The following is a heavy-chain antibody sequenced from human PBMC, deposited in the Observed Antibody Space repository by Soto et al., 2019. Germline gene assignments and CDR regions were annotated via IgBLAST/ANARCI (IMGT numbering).Heavy chain of an antibody. CDR2: ISGYNGNT. CDR3: ARANTWVTGRVGTH. D-gene: IGHD1-1*01. J-gene: IGHJ4*02. V-gene: IGHV1-18*01. CDR1: GYSFTNYG. Sequence: QIHLEQSRIEMKEPGTSLKISCATSGYSFTNYGISWVRQAPGQGHEWMGWISGYNGNTKYAQSFHDRVVMTADKFTSTGYLEMRNLRSNDTAGYYCARANTWVTGRVGTHWGQGTKVTVSS.